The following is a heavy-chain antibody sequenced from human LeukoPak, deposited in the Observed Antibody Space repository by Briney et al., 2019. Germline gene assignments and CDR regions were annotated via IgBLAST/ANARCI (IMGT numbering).Heavy chain of an antibody. V-gene: IGHV1-58*01. CDR3: AADLFSITMVRGVLDY. Sequence: GTSVKVSCKASGFTFTSSAVQWVLQARGQRLEWIGWIVVGSGNTNYAQKFQERVTITRDMSTSTAYMELSSLRPEDTAVYYCAADLFSITMVRGVLDYWGQGTLVTVSS. CDR2: IVVGSGNT. D-gene: IGHD3-10*01. J-gene: IGHJ4*02. CDR1: GFTFTSSA.